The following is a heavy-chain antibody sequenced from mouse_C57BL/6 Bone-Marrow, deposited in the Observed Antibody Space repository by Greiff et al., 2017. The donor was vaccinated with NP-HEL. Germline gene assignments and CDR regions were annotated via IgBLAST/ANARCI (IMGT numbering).Heavy chain of an antibody. D-gene: IGHD1-1*02. CDR2: IDPETGGT. CDR3: TRSLWPNYAMDY. CDR1: GYTFTDDE. Sequence: QVQLKQSGAELVRPGASVTLSCKASGYTFTDDEMHWVKQTPVHGLEWIGAIDPETGGTAYNQKFKGKAILTADKSSSTAYMELRSLTSEDSAVYYCTRSLWPNYAMDYWGQGTSVTVSS. J-gene: IGHJ4*01. V-gene: IGHV1-15*01.